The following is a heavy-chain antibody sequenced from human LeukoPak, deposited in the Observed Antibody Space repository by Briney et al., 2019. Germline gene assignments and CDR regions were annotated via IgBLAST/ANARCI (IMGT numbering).Heavy chain of an antibody. D-gene: IGHD4-17*01. CDR2: ISGSGYIT. CDR1: GFTSSTYA. CDR3: AKHDYGDSKDYHY. Sequence: GGSLGLSCAASGFTSSTYATSWVRQAPGKGLEWVSSISGSGYITFYADSVRGRFTISRDNSKNTLYLQMNSLGAEDTAVYYCAKHDYGDSKDYHYWGQETRVRVSS. V-gene: IGHV3-23*01. J-gene: IGHJ4*02.